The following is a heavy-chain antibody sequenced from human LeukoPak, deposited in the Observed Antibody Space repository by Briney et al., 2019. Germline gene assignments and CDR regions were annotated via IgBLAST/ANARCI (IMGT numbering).Heavy chain of an antibody. Sequence: GGSLRLSCAASGFTFNNYEMNWVRQAPAKGLEWVSFISSSGSTIYYADSVKGRFTISRDNAKNSLYLQMNSLRAEDTAVYYCARVGYDILTGELDYWGQGTLVTVSS. D-gene: IGHD3-9*01. J-gene: IGHJ4*02. V-gene: IGHV3-48*03. CDR2: ISSSGSTI. CDR1: GFTFNNYE. CDR3: ARVGYDILTGELDY.